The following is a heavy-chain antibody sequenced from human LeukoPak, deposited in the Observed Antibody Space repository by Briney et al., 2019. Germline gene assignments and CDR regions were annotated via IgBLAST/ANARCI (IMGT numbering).Heavy chain of an antibody. CDR3: ARDPARYYDGSDYHQFDF. Sequence: GGSLRLSCATSGFTFSSYSVNWVRQAPGKGLEWVSSISSSSSYIYYADSVKGRFIISRDNAKNSLYLQMNSLRAEDTALYYCARDPARYYDGSDYHQFDFWGQGTLVTVSS. V-gene: IGHV3-21*01. D-gene: IGHD3-22*01. CDR2: ISSSSSYI. CDR1: GFTFSSYS. J-gene: IGHJ4*02.